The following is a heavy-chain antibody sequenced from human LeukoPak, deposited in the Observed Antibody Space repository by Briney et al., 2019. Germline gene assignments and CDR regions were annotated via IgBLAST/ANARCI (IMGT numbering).Heavy chain of an antibody. V-gene: IGHV4-59*01. CDR2: IYYSGST. D-gene: IGHD5-24*01. CDR3: ARARWLQLGWFGP. CDR1: GGSISSYY. J-gene: IGHJ5*02. Sequence: SETLSLTCTVSGGSISSYYWSWIRQPPGKGLGWIGYIYYSGSTNYNPSLKSRVTISVDTSKNQFSLKLSSVTAADTAVYYCARARWLQLGWFGPWGQGTLVTVSS.